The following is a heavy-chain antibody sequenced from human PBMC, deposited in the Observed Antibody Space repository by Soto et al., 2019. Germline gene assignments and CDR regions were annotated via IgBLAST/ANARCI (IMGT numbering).Heavy chain of an antibody. Sequence: AETLSLTCTVSGSSISSYYWSWLRQPPGKGLEWVGYIFYSGSTNYNPSLKSRVTISVDTSKNQVSLKLSSVTAADTAVYYCARGEYYDDSRGYQRVYYLDDWGQGTLVTVS. CDR1: GSSISSYY. CDR2: IFYSGST. D-gene: IGHD3-22*01. J-gene: IGHJ4*02. CDR3: ARGEYYDDSRGYQRVYYLDD. V-gene: IGHV4-59*01.